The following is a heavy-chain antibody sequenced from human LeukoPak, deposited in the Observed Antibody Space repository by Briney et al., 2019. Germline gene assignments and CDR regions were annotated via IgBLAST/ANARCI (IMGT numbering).Heavy chain of an antibody. D-gene: IGHD2-8*01. Sequence: ASVKVSCXVSGYTLTVLSMHWVRQARGKGLEWMAGFDPEDGETIYAQKFQGRVTMTEDTSTDTAYMELSSLRSEDTAVYYCATRSMLDFDYWGQGTLVTVSS. V-gene: IGHV1-24*01. CDR1: GYTLTVLS. CDR2: FDPEDGET. J-gene: IGHJ4*02. CDR3: ATRSMLDFDY.